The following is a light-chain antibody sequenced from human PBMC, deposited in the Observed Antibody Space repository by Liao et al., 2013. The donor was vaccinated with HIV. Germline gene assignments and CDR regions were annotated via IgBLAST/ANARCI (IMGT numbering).Light chain of an antibody. CDR1: NIGDKG. Sequence: SYVLTQPPSVSVAPGETARITCGGDNIGDKGVHWYQQKPGQAPLLVIYYDTNRPSGIPERFSGSNPGITATLTISRVEAGDEADYYCQVWDSNHDHQGVVFGGGTKLTVL. CDR3: QVWDSNHDHQGVV. J-gene: IGLJ2*01. CDR2: YDT. V-gene: IGLV3-21*01.